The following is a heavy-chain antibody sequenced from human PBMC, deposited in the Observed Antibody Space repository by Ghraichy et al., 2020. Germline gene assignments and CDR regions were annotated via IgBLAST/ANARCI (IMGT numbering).Heavy chain of an antibody. CDR2: ISGSGGST. CDR3: AKDQSYDFWSGGDAFDI. CDR1: GFTFSSYA. J-gene: IGHJ3*02. D-gene: IGHD3-3*01. V-gene: IGHV3-23*01. Sequence: GGSLRLSCAASGFTFSSYAMSWVRQAPGKGLEWVSAISGSGGSTYYADSVKGRFTISRDNSKNTLYLQMNSLRAEDTAVYYCAKDQSYDFWSGGDAFDIWGQGTMVTVSS.